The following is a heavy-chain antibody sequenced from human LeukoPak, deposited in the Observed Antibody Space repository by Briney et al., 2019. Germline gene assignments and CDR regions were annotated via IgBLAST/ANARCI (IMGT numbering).Heavy chain of an antibody. CDR1: GFTFSSYW. Sequence: PGGSLRLSCAASGFTFSSYWMSWVRQAPGKGLEWVANIKQDGSEKYYVDSVKGRFTISRDNAKNSLYLQMNSLRAEDTAVYYCARNIKSGYCSGGSCPQLFDYWGQGTLVTVSS. D-gene: IGHD2-15*01. CDR3: ARNIKSGYCSGGSCPQLFDY. CDR2: IKQDGSEK. V-gene: IGHV3-7*03. J-gene: IGHJ4*02.